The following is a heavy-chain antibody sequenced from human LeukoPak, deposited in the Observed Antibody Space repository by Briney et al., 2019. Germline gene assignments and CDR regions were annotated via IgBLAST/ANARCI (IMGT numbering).Heavy chain of an antibody. CDR3: ARAHSAHFDY. CDR1: GFTFSSYG. CDR2: IWYDGSNK. J-gene: IGHJ4*02. Sequence: PGRSLRLSCAASGFTFSSYGMHWVRLAPGKGLEWVAVIWYDGSNKYYADSVKGRFTISRDNSKNTLYLQMNSLRAEDTAVYYCARAHSAHFDYWGQGTLVTVSS. V-gene: IGHV3-33*01. D-gene: IGHD6-13*01.